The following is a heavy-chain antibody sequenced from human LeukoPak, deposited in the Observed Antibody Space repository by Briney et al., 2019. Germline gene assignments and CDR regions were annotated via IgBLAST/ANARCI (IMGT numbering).Heavy chain of an antibody. Sequence: GGSLRLSCAASGVTFSSYSMSWVRQAPGKGLEWVSAISGSGGSTYYADSVKGRFTISRDNSKNTLYLQMNSLRAEDTAVYYCAKSPVVIGTFDIWGQGTMVTVSS. J-gene: IGHJ3*02. CDR1: GVTFSSYS. V-gene: IGHV3-23*01. D-gene: IGHD3-22*01. CDR2: ISGSGGST. CDR3: AKSPVVIGTFDI.